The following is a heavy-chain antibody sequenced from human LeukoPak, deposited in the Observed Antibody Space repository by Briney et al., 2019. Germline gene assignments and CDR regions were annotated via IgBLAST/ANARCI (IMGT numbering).Heavy chain of an antibody. V-gene: IGHV3-23*01. CDR2: ISGSGGST. CDR3: ASTGARYYYDSSGYYSFNY. CDR1: GFTFSSYA. Sequence: GGSLRLSCAASGFTFSSYAMSWVRQAPGKGLEWVSAISGSGGSTYYADSVKGRFTISRDNSKNTLYLQMNSLRAEDTAVYYCASTGARYYYDSSGYYSFNYWGQGTLVTVSS. J-gene: IGHJ4*02. D-gene: IGHD3-22*01.